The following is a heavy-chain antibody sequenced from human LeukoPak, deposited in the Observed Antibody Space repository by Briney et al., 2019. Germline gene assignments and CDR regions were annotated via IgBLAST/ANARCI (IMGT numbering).Heavy chain of an antibody. CDR1: GYSISSGYY. J-gene: IGHJ4*02. CDR2: IYYSGST. V-gene: IGHV4-38-2*02. D-gene: IGHD2-21*02. Sequence: SETLSLTCTVSGYSISSGYYWGWIRQPPGKGLEWIGSIYYSGSTYYNPSLKSRVTISVDTSKNQFSLKLSSVTAADTAVYYCASVTDCGGDCMDYWGQGTLVTVSS. CDR3: ASVTDCGGDCMDY.